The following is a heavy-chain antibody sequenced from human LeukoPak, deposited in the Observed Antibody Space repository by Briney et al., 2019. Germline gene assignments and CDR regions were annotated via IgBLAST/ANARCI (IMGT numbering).Heavy chain of an antibody. Sequence: PSQTLSLTCTVSGGSISSGGYYWSWIRQHPGKGLEWIGYIYYSGSTYYNPSLKSRVTISVDTSKNQFSLKLSSVTAADTAVYYCARDRYGSGSNDYWGQGTRVTVSS. CDR1: GGSISSGGYY. V-gene: IGHV4-31*03. CDR2: IYYSGST. J-gene: IGHJ4*02. D-gene: IGHD3-10*01. CDR3: ARDRYGSGSNDY.